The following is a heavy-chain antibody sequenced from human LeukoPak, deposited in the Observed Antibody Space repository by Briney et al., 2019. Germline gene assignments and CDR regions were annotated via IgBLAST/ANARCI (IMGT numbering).Heavy chain of an antibody. CDR1: GFSLSTSAMS. CDR3: ARHYGGDLGSLDY. CDR2: IDWDDDK. J-gene: IGHJ4*02. Sequence: SGPTLVNPTHTLTLTCTFSGFSLSTSAMSVSWIRQPPAKALEWFARIDWDDDKYYSTSLKTRLTISKDTSKNQVVLTMTNMDPVDTATYYCARHYGGDLGSLDYWGRGTLVTASS. D-gene: IGHD4-23*01. V-gene: IGHV2-70*11.